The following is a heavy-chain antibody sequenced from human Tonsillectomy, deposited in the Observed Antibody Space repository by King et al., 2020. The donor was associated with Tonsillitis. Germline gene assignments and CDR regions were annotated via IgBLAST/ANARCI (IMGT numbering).Heavy chain of an antibody. D-gene: IGHD2-15*01. CDR3: ARAPILGYCSGGSCHYDAFDI. V-gene: IGHV1-46*01. CDR1: GYTFTSYY. J-gene: IGHJ3*02. Sequence: VQLVESGAEVKKPGASVKVSCKASGYTFTSYYMHWVRQAPGQGLEWMGIINPSGGSTSYAQKFQGRVTMPRDTSTSTVYMELSSLRSEDTAVYYCARAPILGYCSGGSCHYDAFDIWGQGTMVTVSS. CDR2: INPSGGST.